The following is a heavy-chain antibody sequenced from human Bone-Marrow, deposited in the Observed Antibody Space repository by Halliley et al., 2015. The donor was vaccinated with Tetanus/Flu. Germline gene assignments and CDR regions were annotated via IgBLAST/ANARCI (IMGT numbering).Heavy chain of an antibody. CDR2: VFSDGST. Sequence: EWIGFVFSDGSTNHNPSLKSRVSMSVDTSKKHFSLNLRSVTAADTAVYFCARDRGRVAVAGFDYWGQGMLVTVSS. D-gene: IGHD6-19*01. CDR3: ARDRGRVAVAGFDY. J-gene: IGHJ4*02. V-gene: IGHV4-61*03.